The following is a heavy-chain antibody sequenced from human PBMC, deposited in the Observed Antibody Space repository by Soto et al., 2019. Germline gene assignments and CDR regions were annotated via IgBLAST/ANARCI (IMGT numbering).Heavy chain of an antibody. V-gene: IGHV2-5*02. Sequence: TALQESGPTLLKPTHTLTLTCSFSCFSLSSIALGVVVGWFLQPPGQSPEWLSIIYWDDGKRYNPSLKSRLTTMKDSPQTQVVLKMPNMDSVDTVSYYSVRGPLASRGTFYLDYWGQGILVTVS. CDR2: IYWDDGK. J-gene: IGHJ4*02. CDR1: CFSLSSIALGVV. CDR3: VRGPLASRGTFYLDY. D-gene: IGHD3-16*01.